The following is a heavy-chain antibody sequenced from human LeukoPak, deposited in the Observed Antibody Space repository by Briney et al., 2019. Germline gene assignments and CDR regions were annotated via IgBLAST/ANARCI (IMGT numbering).Heavy chain of an antibody. D-gene: IGHD3-10*01. V-gene: IGHV4-4*02. Sequence: PSETLSLTCAVSGGSISSSNWWSWVRPPPGKGLEWIGEIYHSGSTNYNPSLKSRVTISVDKSKNQFSLKLSSVTAADMAVYYCARGGADYYGSGSYPDDYWGQGTLVTVSS. CDR3: ARGGADYYGSGSYPDDY. CDR2: IYHSGST. J-gene: IGHJ4*02. CDR1: GGSISSSNW.